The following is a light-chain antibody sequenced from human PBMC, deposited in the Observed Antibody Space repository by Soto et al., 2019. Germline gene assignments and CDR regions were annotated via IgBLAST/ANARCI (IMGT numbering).Light chain of an antibody. Sequence: SVSPVEIVPLSCRAGQGVTTNFAWYQQKSGQSPRLLIYDVSSRATGVPSRFSGTGSETDFTLTISGLQSEDSAIYFCQQYNNWPFSFGQGTRLEI. CDR3: QQYNNWPFS. CDR1: QGVTTN. V-gene: IGKV3-15*01. CDR2: DVS. J-gene: IGKJ5*01.